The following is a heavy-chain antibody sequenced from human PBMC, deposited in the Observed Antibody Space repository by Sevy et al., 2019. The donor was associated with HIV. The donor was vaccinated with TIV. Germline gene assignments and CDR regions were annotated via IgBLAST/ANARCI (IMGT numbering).Heavy chain of an antibody. J-gene: IGHJ4*02. V-gene: IGHV3-30-3*01. CDR2: ISFDGSNK. D-gene: IGHD3-22*01. CDR1: GFTFSSYA. Sequence: GGSLRLSCAASGFTFSSYAMHWVRQAPGKGLEWVAVISFDGSNKYYADSVKGRFTISRDNSKNTLYLQVNSLRAEDTAVYYCARHFNYFDSSGPRYYFDYWGQGTLVTVSS. CDR3: ARHFNYFDSSGPRYYFDY.